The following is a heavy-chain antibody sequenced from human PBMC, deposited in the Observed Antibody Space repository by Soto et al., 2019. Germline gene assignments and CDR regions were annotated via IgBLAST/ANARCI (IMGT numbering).Heavy chain of an antibody. D-gene: IGHD2-8*02. V-gene: IGHV4-59*12. CDR1: GASISRYY. CDR3: ARDKITGLFDY. Sequence: SETLSITCTVSGASISRYYWSWIRQSPGKGLEWIGDMYNTGSTIYNPSLKSRVTISVDTSKNQFSLKLTSVTAADTAVYYCARDKITGLFDYWGQGTLVTVSS. CDR2: MYNTGST. J-gene: IGHJ4*02.